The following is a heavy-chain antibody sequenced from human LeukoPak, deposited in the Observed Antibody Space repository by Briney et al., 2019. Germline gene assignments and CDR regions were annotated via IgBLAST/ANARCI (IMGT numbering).Heavy chain of an antibody. D-gene: IGHD3-10*01. CDR2: ISSSGSTI. CDR3: ARDYGSGSYSPDAFDT. V-gene: IGHV3-48*03. J-gene: IGHJ3*02. Sequence: GSLRLSCAASGFTFSSYEMNWVRQAPGKGLEWVSYISSSGSTIYYADSVKGRFTISRDNAKNSLYLQMNSLRAEDTAVYYCARDYGSGSYSPDAFDTWGQGTMVTVSS. CDR1: GFTFSSYE.